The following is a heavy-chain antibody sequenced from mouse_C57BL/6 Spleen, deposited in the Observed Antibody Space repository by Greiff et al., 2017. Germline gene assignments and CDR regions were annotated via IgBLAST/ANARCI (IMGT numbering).Heavy chain of an antibody. J-gene: IGHJ3*01. CDR1: GYTFTSYW. Sequence: VQLQQPGAELVKPGASVKLSCKASGYTFTSYWMHWVKQRPGQGLEWIGMIHPNSGSTNYNEKFKSKATLTVDKSSSTDYMQLSSLTSEDSAVYYCANPTAQARGFACWGQGTLVTVSA. D-gene: IGHD3-2*02. V-gene: IGHV1-64*01. CDR2: IHPNSGST. CDR3: ANPTAQARGFAC.